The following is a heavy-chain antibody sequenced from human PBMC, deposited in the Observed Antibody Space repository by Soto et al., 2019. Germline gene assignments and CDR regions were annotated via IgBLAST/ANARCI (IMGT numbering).Heavy chain of an antibody. D-gene: IGHD3-22*01. Sequence: SQTLSLTFAISGYSVSSHSAALNWISQSPSRGLECLGRTYYRSNWYNDYAVSVKSRITINPDTSKNQFSLQLKSVTPEDTAVYYCARGLSSGPRSVYYYGMDVWGQGTTVTVSS. CDR3: ARGLSSGPRSVYYYGMDV. CDR1: GYSVSSHSAA. CDR2: TYYRSNWYN. J-gene: IGHJ6*02. V-gene: IGHV6-1*01.